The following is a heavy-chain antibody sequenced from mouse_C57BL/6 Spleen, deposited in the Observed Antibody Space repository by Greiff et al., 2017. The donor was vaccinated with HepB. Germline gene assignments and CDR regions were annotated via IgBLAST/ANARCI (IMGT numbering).Heavy chain of an antibody. D-gene: IGHD2-4*01. CDR3: ARMRAYYDYDRDYYAMDY. V-gene: IGHV8-8*01. Sequence: QVTLKVSGPGILQPSQTLSLTCSFSGFSLSTFGMGVGWIRQPSGKGLEWLAHIWWDDDKYYNPTLKSRLTISKDTSKNQVFLKIANVDTADTATYYCARMRAYYDYDRDYYAMDYWGQGTSVTVSS. J-gene: IGHJ4*01. CDR1: GFSLSTFGMG. CDR2: IWWDDDK.